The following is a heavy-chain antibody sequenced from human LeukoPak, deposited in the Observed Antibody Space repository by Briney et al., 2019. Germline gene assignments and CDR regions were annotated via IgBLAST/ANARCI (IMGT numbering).Heavy chain of an antibody. J-gene: IGHJ6*03. CDR3: AKGGCSSTSCYFFSSSEASYYYYMDV. Sequence: PGGSLRLSCAASGFTFSSYGMHWVRQAPGKGLEWVAVIWYDGSNKYYADSVKGRFTISRDNSKNTLYLQMNSLRAEYTAVYYCAKGGCSSTSCYFFSSSEASYYYYMDVWGKGTTVTVSS. D-gene: IGHD2-2*01. V-gene: IGHV3-33*06. CDR2: IWYDGSNK. CDR1: GFTFSSYG.